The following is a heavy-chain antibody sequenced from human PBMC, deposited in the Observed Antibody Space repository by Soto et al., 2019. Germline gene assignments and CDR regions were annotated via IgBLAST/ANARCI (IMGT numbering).Heavy chain of an antibody. D-gene: IGHD5-18*01. Sequence: SETLSLTCTVSGGSIRSYYWSWFRQPPGKGLEWIGYIYYSGSTKYNPSLRSRVTISVDTSKSQFSLKLSSLTAADTAVYYCASLDTAQSAFDYWGQGTLVTVS. CDR1: GGSIRSYY. J-gene: IGHJ4*02. CDR3: ASLDTAQSAFDY. CDR2: IYYSGST. V-gene: IGHV4-59*01.